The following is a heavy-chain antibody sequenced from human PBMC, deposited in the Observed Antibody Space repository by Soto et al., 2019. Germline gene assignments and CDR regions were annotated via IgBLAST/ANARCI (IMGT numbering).Heavy chain of an antibody. V-gene: IGHV3-21*01. Sequence: EVQLVESGGGLVKPGGSLRLSGAASGFTFISYGMTWVRQAQGKGLEWVSSISSSSSYIYYADSVKGRFTISRDNAKNSLYLQMNSLRAEDTAVYYCARDGLDYDILTEDYWGQGTLVTVSS. J-gene: IGHJ4*02. CDR2: ISSSSSYI. CDR3: ARDGLDYDILTEDY. CDR1: GFTFISYG. D-gene: IGHD3-9*01.